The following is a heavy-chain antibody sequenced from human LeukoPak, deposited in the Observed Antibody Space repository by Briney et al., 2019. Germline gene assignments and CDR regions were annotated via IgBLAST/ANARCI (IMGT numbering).Heavy chain of an antibody. CDR2: IYYSGST. CDR3: ARSATGATDSFDY. J-gene: IGHJ4*02. D-gene: IGHD1-26*01. CDR1: GGSISSSSYY. V-gene: IGHV4-39*01. Sequence: SETLSLTCTVSGGSISSSSYYWGWIRQPPGKGLKWIGSIYYSGSTYYNPSLKSRVTISVDTSKNQFSLKLSSVTAADTAVYYCARSATGATDSFDYWGQGTLVTVSS.